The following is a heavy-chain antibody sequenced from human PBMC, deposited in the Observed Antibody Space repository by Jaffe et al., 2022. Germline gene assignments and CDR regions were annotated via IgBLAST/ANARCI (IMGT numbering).Heavy chain of an antibody. D-gene: IGHD4-4*01. V-gene: IGHV3-48*01. CDR2: ISSSSSTI. CDR3: ARDSVFSNPLYYYYYYYMDV. J-gene: IGHJ6*03. Sequence: EVQLVESGGGLVQPGGSLRLSCAASGFTFSSYSMNWVRQAPGKGLEWVSYISSSSSTIYYADSVKGRFTISRDNAKNSLYLQMNSLRAEDTAVYYCARDSVFSNPLYYYYYYYMDVWGKGTTVTVSS. CDR1: GFTFSSYS.